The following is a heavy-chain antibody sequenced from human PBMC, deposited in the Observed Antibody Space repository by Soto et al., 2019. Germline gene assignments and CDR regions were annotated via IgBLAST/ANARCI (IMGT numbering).Heavy chain of an antibody. V-gene: IGHV3-7*03. D-gene: IGHD2-21*02. CDR1: GFNFGNHW. CDR2: INHDGSEK. Sequence: PGGSLRLSCAASGFNFGNHWMTWVRQAPGKGLEWVASINHDGSEKYYVDSVKGRFIISRDNAKNSLYLEMDTLRAEDTAIYYCARDQSDSHFDFWGQGTLVTVS. J-gene: IGHJ4*02. CDR3: ARDQSDSHFDF.